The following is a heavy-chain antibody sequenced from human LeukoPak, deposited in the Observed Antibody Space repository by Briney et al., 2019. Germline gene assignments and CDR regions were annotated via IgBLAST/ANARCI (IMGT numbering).Heavy chain of an antibody. Sequence: SETLSLTCSVSGGSISSSNYYWSWIRQPAGKGLEWIGRIYTSGSTHYNPSLKSRVTISADTSKNQFSLTLTSVTAADTAVYYCARSGGTWSYNYWGQGTLVTVSS. CDR1: GGSISSSNYY. D-gene: IGHD1-26*01. CDR3: ARSGGTWSYNY. V-gene: IGHV4-61*02. CDR2: IYTSGST. J-gene: IGHJ4*02.